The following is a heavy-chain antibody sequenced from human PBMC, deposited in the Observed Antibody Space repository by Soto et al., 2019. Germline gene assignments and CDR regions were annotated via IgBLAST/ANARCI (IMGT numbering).Heavy chain of an antibody. CDR2: TYYRSKWYH. CDR1: GDSVSSNSAA. D-gene: IGHD1-1*01. Sequence: PSQTLSLTCAISGDSVSSNSAAWNWIRRSPSRGLEWLGRTYYRSKWYHDYAVSVQSRITIDPDTSKNQFSLHLNSVTPEDTAVYYCARDFGGTKPFEYWGQGTLVTVSS. J-gene: IGHJ4*02. V-gene: IGHV6-1*01. CDR3: ARDFGGTKPFEY.